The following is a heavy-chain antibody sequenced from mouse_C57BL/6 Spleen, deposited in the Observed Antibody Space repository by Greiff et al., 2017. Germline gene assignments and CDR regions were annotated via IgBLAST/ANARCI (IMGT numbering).Heavy chain of an antibody. CDR3: AKGNWDYALDY. D-gene: IGHD4-1*01. Sequence: VKLMESGPELVKPGASVKISCKASGYAFSSSWMNWVKQRPGQGLEWIGRIYPADGDTNYNGKFKGKATLTADTSSSTAYMQLSSLTSEDSAVYFCAKGNWDYALDYWGQGTTVTVSS. V-gene: IGHV1-82*01. J-gene: IGHJ4*01. CDR1: GYAFSSSW. CDR2: IYPADGDT.